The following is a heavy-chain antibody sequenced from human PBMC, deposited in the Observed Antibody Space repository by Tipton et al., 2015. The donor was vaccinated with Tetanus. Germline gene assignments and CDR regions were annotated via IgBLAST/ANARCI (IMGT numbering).Heavy chain of an antibody. J-gene: IGHJ4*02. CDR3: ARHQSGYFTPFDY. V-gene: IGHV4-39*01. D-gene: IGHD3-3*01. CDR2: IYESGDT. Sequence: TLSLTCTVSGVSIRGGTFYWGWIRQPPGKGLEWIGSIYESGDTYYIPSLKSRVTISVDTSTNQFSLTLNSMAAADTGVYYCARHQSGYFTPFDYWGQGKLVTVSS. CDR1: GVSIRGGTFY.